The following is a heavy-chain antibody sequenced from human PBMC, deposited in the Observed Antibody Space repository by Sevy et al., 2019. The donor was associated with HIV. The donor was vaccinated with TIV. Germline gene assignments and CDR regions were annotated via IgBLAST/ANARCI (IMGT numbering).Heavy chain of an antibody. D-gene: IGHD5-18*01. J-gene: IGHJ4*02. V-gene: IGHV4-38-2*02. CDR3: VRLVTAVVYYFDY. Sequence: SETLSLTCTVSGYSISSGYYWGWIRQSPGKGLEWIGSFYLGGSTYYNPSLKSRVTISPDSSKDQFSLNLNSVTATDTAWYCCVRLVTAVVYYFDYWGQGTLVTVSS. CDR1: GYSISSGYY. CDR2: FYLGGST.